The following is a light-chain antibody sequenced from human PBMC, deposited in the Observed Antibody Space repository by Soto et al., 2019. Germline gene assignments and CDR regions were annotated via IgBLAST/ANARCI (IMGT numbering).Light chain of an antibody. V-gene: IGKV1D-8*01. CDR3: QQYHGFPWT. CDR2: DAS. Sequence: VIWMTQSPSLLSASTGDRVTISCRISQGISSHLAWYQQRPGKAPDLLIYDASTLQIGVPSRFSGSGSGTDFTLTISFLQSEDFGTYYCQQYHGFPWTFGQGTKVEI. J-gene: IGKJ1*01. CDR1: QGISSH.